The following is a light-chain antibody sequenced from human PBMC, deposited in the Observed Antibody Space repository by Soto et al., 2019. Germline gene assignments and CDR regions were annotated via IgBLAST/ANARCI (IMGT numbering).Light chain of an antibody. CDR3: QQYNNWPRT. Sequence: EIVVTQSPATLSVCPGERATLSCRASQSISSNLAWYQQKPGQAPRLLIYDASTRATGIPARFSGSGSGTEFTLTISSLQSEDFVVYYCQQYNNWPRTFGQGTKVDIK. CDR2: DAS. J-gene: IGKJ1*01. V-gene: IGKV3-15*01. CDR1: QSISSN.